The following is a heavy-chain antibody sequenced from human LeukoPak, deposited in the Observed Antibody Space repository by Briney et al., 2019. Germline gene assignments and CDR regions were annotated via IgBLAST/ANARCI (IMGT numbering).Heavy chain of an antibody. Sequence: SQTLSLTCTVSGGSISNLNYYWSWIRQPAGKGLEWIGRIYASGSTNYNPSLKSRVTISVDTSKNQFSLKLSSVTAADTAVYYCARDRVPAAIPHDAFDIWGQGTMVTVSS. D-gene: IGHD2-2*01. CDR1: GGSISNLNYY. V-gene: IGHV4-61*02. CDR3: ARDRVPAAIPHDAFDI. CDR2: IYASGST. J-gene: IGHJ3*02.